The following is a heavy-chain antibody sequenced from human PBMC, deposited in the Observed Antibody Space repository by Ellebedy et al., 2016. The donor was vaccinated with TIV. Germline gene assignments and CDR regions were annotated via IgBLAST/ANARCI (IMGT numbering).Heavy chain of an antibody. J-gene: IGHJ5*02. V-gene: IGHV4-39*01. D-gene: IGHD3-10*01. CDR2: IYYRVST. Sequence: MPSETLSPTCTVPGGPFSSRSHYWAWIRQPPGKGLDRIGSIYYRVSTSYTPSLKSRVTISVDTSKNQFSLMLGSVTAADTAVYYCARRHYYGSGRLDPWGQGTLVTVSS. CDR3: ARRHYYGSGRLDP. CDR1: GGPFSSRSHY.